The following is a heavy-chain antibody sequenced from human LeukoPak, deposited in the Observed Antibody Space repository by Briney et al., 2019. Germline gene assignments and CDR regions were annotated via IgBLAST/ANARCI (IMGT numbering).Heavy chain of an antibody. Sequence: ASVKVSCKASGYTFTSYGISWMRQAPGQGLEWMGWISAYNGNTNYAQKLQGRVTMTTDTSTSTAYMELRSLRSDDTAVYYCARPYYDSSAPPYDYWGQGTLVTVSS. CDR3: ARPYYDSSAPPYDY. V-gene: IGHV1-18*01. J-gene: IGHJ4*02. CDR2: ISAYNGNT. D-gene: IGHD3-22*01. CDR1: GYTFTSYG.